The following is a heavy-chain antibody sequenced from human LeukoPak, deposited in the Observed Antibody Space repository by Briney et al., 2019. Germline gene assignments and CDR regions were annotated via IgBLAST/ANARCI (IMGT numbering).Heavy chain of an antibody. CDR1: GGSFSGYY. CDR3: ARARIVGATTKNDC. V-gene: IGHV4-34*01. D-gene: IGHD1-26*01. Sequence: SETLSLTCAVYGGSFSGYYWSWIRQPPGKGLEWIGEINHSGSTNYNPSLKSRVTISVDTSKNQFSLKLSSVTAADTAVYYCARARIVGATTKNDCWGQGTLVTVSS. CDR2: INHSGST. J-gene: IGHJ4*02.